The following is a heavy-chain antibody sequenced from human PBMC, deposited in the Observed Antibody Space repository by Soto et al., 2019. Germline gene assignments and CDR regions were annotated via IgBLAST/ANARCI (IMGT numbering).Heavy chain of an antibody. CDR3: ARDRRFLEWLGIDP. CDR2: IGAYNGNT. J-gene: IGHJ5*02. D-gene: IGHD3-3*01. V-gene: IGHV1-18*01. Sequence: ASVKVSCKASGYTFTSYGISWVRQAPGQGLEWMGWIGAYNGNTNYAQKLQGRVTMTTDTSTSTAYMELRSLRSDDTAVYYCARDRRFLEWLGIDPWGQGTLVTVSS. CDR1: GYTFTSYG.